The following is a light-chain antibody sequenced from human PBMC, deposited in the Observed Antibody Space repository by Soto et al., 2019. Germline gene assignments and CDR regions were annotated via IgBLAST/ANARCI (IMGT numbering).Light chain of an antibody. CDR2: DVS. Sequence: QSALTQPASVSGSPGQSITISCTGTSSDVGGYNYVSWYQQHPGKAPKLMIYDVSNRPSGVSNRFSGSKFGNTASLTISGLQAEDEADYYCSSYTSSSVYVFGTGTKVTVL. J-gene: IGLJ1*01. V-gene: IGLV2-14*01. CDR1: SSDVGGYNY. CDR3: SSYTSSSVYV.